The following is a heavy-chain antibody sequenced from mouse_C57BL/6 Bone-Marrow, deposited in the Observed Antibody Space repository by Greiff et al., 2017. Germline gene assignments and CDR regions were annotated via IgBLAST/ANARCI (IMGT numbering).Heavy chain of an antibody. D-gene: IGHD4-1*01. CDR3: ARWNWDGTY. Sequence: VQLQQPGAELVRPGSSVKLSCKASGYTFTSYWLHWVKQRPIQGLEWIGNIDPSDSETHYNQKFKDKATLTVDKSSSTAYMQLSSLTSEDSAVYYCARWNWDGTYWGQGTTLTVSS. CDR1: GYTFTSYW. CDR2: IDPSDSET. V-gene: IGHV1-52*01. J-gene: IGHJ2*01.